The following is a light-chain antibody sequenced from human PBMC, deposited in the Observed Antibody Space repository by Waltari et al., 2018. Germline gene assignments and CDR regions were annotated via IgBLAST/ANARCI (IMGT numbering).Light chain of an antibody. Sequence: DIQMTQSPFSLSASVGDKVTITCRASQSISSHLNWYQQKTRKAPKLLIYAASSLQSGVPSRFSGSGSWTDFTLTISSLQPEDFATYYCQQSYSTPLTFGGGTKVEIK. CDR3: QQSYSTPLT. CDR2: AAS. J-gene: IGKJ4*01. V-gene: IGKV1-39*01. CDR1: QSISSH.